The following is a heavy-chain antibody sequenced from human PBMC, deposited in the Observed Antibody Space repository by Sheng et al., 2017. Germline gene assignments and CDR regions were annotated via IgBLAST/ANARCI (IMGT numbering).Heavy chain of an antibody. D-gene: IGHD3-10*01. V-gene: IGHV3-64*07. Sequence: EVQLVESGGGLVQPGGSLRLSCAASGFTFSSYAMHWVRQAPGKGLEYVSAISSNGGSTYYADSVKGRFTISRDNSKNTLYLQMGSLRAEDMAVYYCVRGGWFRELLYSWYYYYYMDVWGKGTTVT. J-gene: IGHJ6*03. CDR3: VRGGWFRELLYSWYYYYYMDV. CDR2: ISSNGGST. CDR1: GFTFSSYA.